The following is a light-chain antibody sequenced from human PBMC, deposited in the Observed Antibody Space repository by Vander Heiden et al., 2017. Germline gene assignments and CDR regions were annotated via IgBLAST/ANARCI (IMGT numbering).Light chain of an antibody. Sequence: QSVLTQPPSVSGAPGQRVTISCTGSSSNIGAGYNVHWYQPLPGTATKLLIFGNNNRPSGVPDRLSDSKSGTSASLGITGLQAEDEADYYCQSYDNSLSGSYVFGTGTKVTVI. V-gene: IGLV1-40*01. CDR2: GNN. CDR3: QSYDNSLSGSYV. CDR1: SSNIGAGYN. J-gene: IGLJ1*01.